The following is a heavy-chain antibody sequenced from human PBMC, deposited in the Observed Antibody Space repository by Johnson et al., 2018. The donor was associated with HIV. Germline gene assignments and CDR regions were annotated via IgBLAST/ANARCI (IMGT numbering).Heavy chain of an antibody. V-gene: IGHV3-15*01. CDR1: GFTFSNYA. CDR3: AKDGAAAGTVGADAFDI. CDR2: IKSKTDGGTT. J-gene: IGHJ3*02. Sequence: VQLVESGGGLIQPGGSLKLSCAASGFTFSNYAMHWVRQAPGKGLEWVGRIKSKTDGGTTDYAAPVKGRFTISRDDSKNTLYLQMNSLRAEDTAVYYCAKDGAAAGTVGADAFDIWGQGTMVTVSS. D-gene: IGHD6-13*01.